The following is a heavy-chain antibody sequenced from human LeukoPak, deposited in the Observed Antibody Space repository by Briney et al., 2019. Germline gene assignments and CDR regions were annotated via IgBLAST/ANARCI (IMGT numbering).Heavy chain of an antibody. CDR2: IXXXXST. Sequence: IXXXXSTNYNTSLKSRVTISVDTSKNQFSLKLSSVTAADTAVYYCARSQQRITIFGVVITESAFDIWGQGTMVTVSS. D-gene: IGHD3-3*01. V-gene: IGHV4-34*01. CDR3: ARSQQRITIFGVVITESAFDI. J-gene: IGHJ3*02.